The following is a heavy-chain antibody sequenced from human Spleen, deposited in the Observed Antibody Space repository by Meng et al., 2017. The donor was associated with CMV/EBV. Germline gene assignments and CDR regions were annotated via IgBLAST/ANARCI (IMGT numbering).Heavy chain of an antibody. CDR1: GGSFSGYY. D-gene: IGHD2-15*01. CDR3: AGISSGDAFDI. CDR2: INHSGST. J-gene: IGHJ3*02. Sequence: SETLSLTCAVYGGSFSGYYWSWIRQPPGKGLEWIGEINHSGSTNYNPSLKSRVTISVDKSKNQFSLKLSSVTAADTAVYYCAGISSGDAFDIWGQGTMVTVSS. V-gene: IGHV4-34*01.